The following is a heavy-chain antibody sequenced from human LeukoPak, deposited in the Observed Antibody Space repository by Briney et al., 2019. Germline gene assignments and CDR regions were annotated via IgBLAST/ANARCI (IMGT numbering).Heavy chain of an antibody. CDR3: ARAGGSSWADY. D-gene: IGHD6-13*01. CDR2: ISYDGSNK. V-gene: IGHV3-30-3*01. J-gene: IGHJ4*02. Sequence: PGGSLRLSCAASGFTFSSYAMHWVRQAPGKGLEWVAVISYDGSNKYYADSVKGRFTISRDNSKNTLYLQMNSLRAEDTAVYYCARAGGSSWADYWGQGTLVTVSS. CDR1: GFTFSSYA.